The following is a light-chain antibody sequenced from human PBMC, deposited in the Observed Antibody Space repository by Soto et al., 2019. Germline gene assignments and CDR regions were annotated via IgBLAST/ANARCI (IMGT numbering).Light chain of an antibody. CDR2: GAS. V-gene: IGKV3-20*01. J-gene: IGKJ2*01. Sequence: EIVLTQSPGTLSLSPGERATLSCRASQSVSTSSLAWYQQKPGQAPRLLIYGASSRATGIPDRFSGSGSGADFTLSISRLEPEDFAMYYFQQYGSSPYTFGQGTKLAIK. CDR1: QSVSTSS. CDR3: QQYGSSPYT.